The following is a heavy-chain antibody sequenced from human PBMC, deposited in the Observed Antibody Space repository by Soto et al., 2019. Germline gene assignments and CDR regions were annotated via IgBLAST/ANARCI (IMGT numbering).Heavy chain of an antibody. CDR1: GFSLSTTGVG. V-gene: IGHV2-5*01. Sequence: GSGPTLVNPTQTLTLACTFSGFSLSTTGVGVSWIRQPPGKALEWLALIYWHDDKRYSPSLKSRLTITKDTSKNQVVLTMTNMDPVDTATYYCAHRGGATVGLYYFDYWGQGALVAVSS. J-gene: IGHJ4*02. D-gene: IGHD3-16*01. CDR3: AHRGGATVGLYYFDY. CDR2: IYWHDDK.